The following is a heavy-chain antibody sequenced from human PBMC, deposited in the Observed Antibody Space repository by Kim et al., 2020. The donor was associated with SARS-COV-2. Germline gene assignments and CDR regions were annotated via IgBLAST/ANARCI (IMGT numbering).Heavy chain of an antibody. CDR2: ISGGST. V-gene: IGHV3-66*01. CDR1: GFTVSSNE. CDR3: SASAPTLFPLVSCENSPSDTSSVDV. D-gene: IGHD6-25*01. J-gene: IGHJ6*01. Sequence: GGSLRLSCAASGFTVSSNEMSWVRQAPGKGLEWVSSISGGSTYYADSRKGRFTISRDNSKNTLHLQMNSLRAEDTAVYYWSASAPTLFPLVSCENSPSDTSSVDV.